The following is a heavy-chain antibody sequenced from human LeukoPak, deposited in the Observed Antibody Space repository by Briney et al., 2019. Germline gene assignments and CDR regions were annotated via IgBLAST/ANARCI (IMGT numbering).Heavy chain of an antibody. CDR1: GGSISSYY. J-gene: IGHJ4*02. Sequence: SETLSLTCTVSGGSISSYYWSWIRQPPGKGLKRIGYIYYSGSTNYNPSLKSRVTISVDTSKNQFSLKLSSVTAADTAVYYCARVYSSGWYFRWGYFDYWGQGTLVTVSS. D-gene: IGHD6-19*01. V-gene: IGHV4-59*01. CDR2: IYYSGST. CDR3: ARVYSSGWYFRWGYFDY.